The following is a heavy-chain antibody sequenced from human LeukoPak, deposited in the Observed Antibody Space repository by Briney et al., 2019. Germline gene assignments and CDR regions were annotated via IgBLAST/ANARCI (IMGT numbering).Heavy chain of an antibody. V-gene: IGHV4-39*01. Sequence: SETLSLTCTVSGGSISSTNYYWGRIRQPPGRGLEWIGSVYYSGSTYSNPSLKSRVTVSVDTSKNQFSLKLSSVTAADTAVYYCARLFYDSRGYYWFDPWGQGTLVTVSS. D-gene: IGHD3-22*01. CDR2: VYYSGST. CDR3: ARLFYDSRGYYWFDP. J-gene: IGHJ5*02. CDR1: GGSISSTNYY.